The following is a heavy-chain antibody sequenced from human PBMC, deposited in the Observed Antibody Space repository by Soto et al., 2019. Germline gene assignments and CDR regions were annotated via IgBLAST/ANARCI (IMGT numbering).Heavy chain of an antibody. Sequence: PGGSLRLSCAASGFTFSSYWMHWVRQAPGKGLVWVSRINSDGSSTSYADSVKGRFTISRDNAKNTLYLQMNSLRAEDTAVYYCAKGIAVAPYIWFDPWGQGTLVTVSS. CDR1: GFTFSSYW. J-gene: IGHJ5*02. CDR2: INSDGSST. V-gene: IGHV3-74*01. CDR3: AKGIAVAPYIWFDP. D-gene: IGHD6-19*01.